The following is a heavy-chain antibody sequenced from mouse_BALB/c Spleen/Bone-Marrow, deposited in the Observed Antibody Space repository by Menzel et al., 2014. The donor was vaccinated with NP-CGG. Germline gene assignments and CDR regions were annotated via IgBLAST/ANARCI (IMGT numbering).Heavy chain of an antibody. J-gene: IGHJ2*01. CDR1: GYSITSDYA. CDR2: ITYSGST. D-gene: IGHD2-4*01. V-gene: IGHV3-2*02. Sequence: EVQLQQSGPGLVKPSQSLSLTCTVTGYSITSDYAWNWIRQFPGNKLKWMGYITYSGSTSYNPSLKSRISITRDTSKNQFFLQLNSVTTEDTATYYCARYYDYDGDYFDYWGQGTTLTVSS. CDR3: ARYYDYDGDYFDY.